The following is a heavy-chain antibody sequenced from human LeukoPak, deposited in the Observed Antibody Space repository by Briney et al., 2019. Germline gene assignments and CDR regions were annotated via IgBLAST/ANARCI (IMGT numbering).Heavy chain of an antibody. V-gene: IGHV1-24*01. D-gene: IGHD5-12*01. CDR1: GYTFNIYD. CDR3: ATNDPTYSGYDPFDY. CDR2: FDPVDGET. Sequence: GASVKVSCKTSGYTFNIYDINWVRQATGQGLEWMGGFDPVDGETIYAQKFQGRVTMTEDTSTDTAYMELSSLRSEDTAVYYCATNDPTYSGYDPFDYWGQGTLVTVSS. J-gene: IGHJ4*02.